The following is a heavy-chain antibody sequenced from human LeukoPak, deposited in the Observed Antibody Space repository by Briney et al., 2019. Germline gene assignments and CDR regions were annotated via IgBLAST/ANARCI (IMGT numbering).Heavy chain of an antibody. Sequence: EASVKVSCKASGYTFTSNGISWVRQAPGQGLEWMGWISAYTGNTNYAQKLQGRVTMTRDTSTRTAYMELRSLRSDDTAVYYCAREGGDYVWGSYPYSDSWGQGTLVTVSS. V-gene: IGHV1-18*01. CDR3: AREGGDYVWGSYPYSDS. D-gene: IGHD3-16*02. CDR2: ISAYTGNT. CDR1: GYTFTSNG. J-gene: IGHJ4*02.